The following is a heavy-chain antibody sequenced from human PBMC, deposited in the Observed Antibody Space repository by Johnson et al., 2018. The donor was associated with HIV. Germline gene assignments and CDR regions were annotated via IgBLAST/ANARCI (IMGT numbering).Heavy chain of an antibody. J-gene: IGHJ3*02. D-gene: IGHD4-23*01. V-gene: IGHV3-48*04. CDR1: GFTFSNYA. CDR2: ISSSGTTI. Sequence: MQLVESGGGVVQPGRSLRLSCAASGFTFSNYAMHWVRQAPGRGLEWVSYISSSGTTIYYTDSVKGRFTVSRDNAKNSLYLQMNSLRAEDTAVYYCAKSEVTAPSPPAGAFDIWGQGTMVTVSS. CDR3: AKSEVTAPSPPAGAFDI.